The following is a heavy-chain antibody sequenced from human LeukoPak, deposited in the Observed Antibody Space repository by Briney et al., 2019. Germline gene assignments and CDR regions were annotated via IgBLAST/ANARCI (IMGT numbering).Heavy chain of an antibody. Sequence: PSGGSLGLSCAASGFTFRSNWMNWARQAPGKGLEWVAIINQDGSEKYYVDSVKGRFTISRDNAKNSLYLQMNSLRVEDTAVYYCARAISMVRGLIYYGMDVWGQGTTVTVSS. D-gene: IGHD3-10*01. CDR2: INQDGSEK. CDR3: ARAISMVRGLIYYGMDV. J-gene: IGHJ6*02. V-gene: IGHV3-7*01. CDR1: GFTFRSNW.